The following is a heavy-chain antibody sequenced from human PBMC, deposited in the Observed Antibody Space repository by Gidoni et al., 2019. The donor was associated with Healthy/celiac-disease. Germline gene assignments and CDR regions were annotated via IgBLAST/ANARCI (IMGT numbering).Heavy chain of an antibody. V-gene: IGHV1-69*02. CDR1: GGTFSSYT. D-gene: IGHD6-19*01. CDR3: ADQPRGLQWLDAFDI. J-gene: IGHJ3*02. CDR2: IIPILGIA. Sequence: QVQLVQSGAEVKKPGSSVKVSCKASGGTFSSYTISWVRQAPGQGLEWMGRIIPILGIANYAQKFQGRVTITADKSTSTAYMELSSLRSEDTAVYYCADQPRGLQWLDAFDIWGQGTMVTVSS.